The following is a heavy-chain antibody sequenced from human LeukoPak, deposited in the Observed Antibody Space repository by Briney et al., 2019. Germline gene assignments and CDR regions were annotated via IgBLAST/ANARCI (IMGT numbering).Heavy chain of an antibody. J-gene: IGHJ4*02. CDR3: AKDLDFWSGPLDY. D-gene: IGHD3-3*01. CDR2: ISGSGGST. CDR1: RFTFSSYA. V-gene: IGHV3-23*01. Sequence: PGGSLRLSCAASRFTFSSYAMSWVRQAPGKGLEWVSAISGSGGSTYYADSVKGRFTISRDNSKNTLYLQMNSLRAEDTAVYYCAKDLDFWSGPLDYWGQGTLVTVSS.